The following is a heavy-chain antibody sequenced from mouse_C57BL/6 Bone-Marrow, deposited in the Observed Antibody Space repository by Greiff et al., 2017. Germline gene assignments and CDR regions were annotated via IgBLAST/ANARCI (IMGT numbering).Heavy chain of an antibody. CDR1: GFTFSDAW. CDR2: IRNKANNPAT. D-gene: IGHD1-1*01. V-gene: IGHV6-6*01. Sequence: EVMLVESGGGLVQPGGSMKLSCAASGFTFSDAWMDWVRQSPEQGLEWVAEIRNKANNPATYYAESVKGRFTISRDDSKSGVYLQMNSLRAEDTGIYYCTFITTGRGAMDYWGQGTSVTVSS. CDR3: TFITTGRGAMDY. J-gene: IGHJ4*01.